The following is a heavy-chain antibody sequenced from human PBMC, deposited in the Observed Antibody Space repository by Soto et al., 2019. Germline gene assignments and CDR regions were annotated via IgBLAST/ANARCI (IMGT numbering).Heavy chain of an antibody. CDR3: ARDGGVSGYYDILTGWRYYYYGMDV. D-gene: IGHD3-9*01. J-gene: IGHJ6*02. CDR2: IYYSGST. V-gene: IGHV4-59*01. Sequence: PSETLSLTCTVSGGSISSYYWSWIRQPPGKGLEWIGYIYYSGSTNYNPSLKSRVTISVDTSKNQFSLKLSSVTAADTAVYYCARDGGVSGYYDILTGWRYYYYGMDVWGQGTTVTVSS. CDR1: GGSISSYY.